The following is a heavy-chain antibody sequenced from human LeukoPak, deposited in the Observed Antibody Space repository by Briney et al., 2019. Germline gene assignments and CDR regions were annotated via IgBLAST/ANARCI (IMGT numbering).Heavy chain of an antibody. CDR2: ISWNSGSI. Sequence: GGSLRLSCAASGFTFDDYAMHWVRQAPGKGLEWVSGISWNSGSIGYADSVKGRFTISRDNAKNSLYLQMNSLRAEDTALYYCAKDRHLSYYGSGSYFDPWGQGTLVTVSS. D-gene: IGHD3-10*01. V-gene: IGHV3-9*01. J-gene: IGHJ5*02. CDR3: AKDRHLSYYGSGSYFDP. CDR1: GFTFDDYA.